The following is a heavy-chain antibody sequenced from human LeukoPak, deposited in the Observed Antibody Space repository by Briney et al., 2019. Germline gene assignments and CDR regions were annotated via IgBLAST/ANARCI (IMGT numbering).Heavy chain of an antibody. J-gene: IGHJ4*02. CDR1: GFTFSTYG. V-gene: IGHV3-23*01. D-gene: IGHD1-26*01. CDR3: ARDQGEGILL. Sequence: LPGGSLRLSCVASGFTFSTYGMSWVRQAPGKGLEWVSAISGSGGSTYYADSVKGRFTISRDNSKNTLYLQMNSLRAEDTAVYYCARDQGEGILLWGQGTLVTVSS. CDR2: ISGSGGST.